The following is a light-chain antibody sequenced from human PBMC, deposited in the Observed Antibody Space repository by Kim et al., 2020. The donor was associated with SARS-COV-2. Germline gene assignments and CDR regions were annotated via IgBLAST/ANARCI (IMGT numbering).Light chain of an antibody. CDR1: QSVSSN. V-gene: IGKV3-15*01. J-gene: IGKJ4*01. Sequence: FPGERATPSCRASQSVSSNLAWYQQKPGQAPRLLIYGASTRATGIPARFSGSGSGTEFTLTISSLQSEDFAVYYCQQYNNWPPLTFGGGTKVDIK. CDR2: GAS. CDR3: QQYNNWPPLT.